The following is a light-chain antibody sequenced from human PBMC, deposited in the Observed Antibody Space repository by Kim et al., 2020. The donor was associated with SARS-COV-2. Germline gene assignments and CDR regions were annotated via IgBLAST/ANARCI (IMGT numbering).Light chain of an antibody. J-gene: IGKJ2*01. CDR2: DAS. V-gene: IGKV3-15*01. CDR1: QSVSTD. Sequence: EIVMTQSPATLSVSPGERATLSYTASQSVSTDLAWYQYKPGQAPRLLIYDASTRATGIPVRFSGSGSGTEFTLTISSLQSEDFAVYYCQQYNKWPYTFGQGTKLEI. CDR3: QQYNKWPYT.